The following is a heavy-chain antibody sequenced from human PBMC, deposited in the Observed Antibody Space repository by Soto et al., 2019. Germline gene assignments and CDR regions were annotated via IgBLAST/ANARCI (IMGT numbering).Heavy chain of an antibody. CDR1: GFTFSTYG. Sequence: QVQLVESGGGEVQPGRSLTISCAASGFTFSTYGMHWVRQTPGKGLEWVAVISYDGTNKFYSDSVKGRFTISRDNFKNTLTLQKNSLRADYTAVYSCAKDLQSYGDYDYYCYGMDVWGLVTRVTVSS. CDR2: ISYDGTNK. J-gene: IGHJ6*02. CDR3: AKDLQSYGDYDYYCYGMDV. V-gene: IGHV3-30*18. D-gene: IGHD4-17*01.